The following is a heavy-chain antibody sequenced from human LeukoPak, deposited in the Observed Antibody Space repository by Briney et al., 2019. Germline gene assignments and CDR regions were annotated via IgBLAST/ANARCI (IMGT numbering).Heavy chain of an antibody. D-gene: IGHD6-19*01. J-gene: IGHJ6*02. CDR2: IYSGGST. CDR1: GFTVSSNY. CDR3: ARDSSGWFRDYYYGMDV. V-gene: IGHV3-53*01. Sequence: GESLRLSCAASGFTVSSNYMSWVRQAPGKGLERVSVIYSGGSTYYADSVKGRFTISRDNSKNTLYLQMNSLRAEDTAVYYRARDSSGWFRDYYYGMDVWGQGTTVTVSS.